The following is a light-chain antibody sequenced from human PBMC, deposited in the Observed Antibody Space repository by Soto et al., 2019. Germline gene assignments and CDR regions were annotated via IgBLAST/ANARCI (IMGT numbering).Light chain of an antibody. CDR2: DAS. CDR1: QSVSSY. J-gene: IGKJ5*01. CDR3: QQRSNWG. V-gene: IGKV3-11*01. Sequence: EIVLTQSPATLSLSPGERATLSCRASQSVSSYLAWYQQKPGQAPRLLIYDASNRATGIPARFSGSGSGTDFTLTISSLEPEDFAVYYCQQRSNWGFGHGTRLEIK.